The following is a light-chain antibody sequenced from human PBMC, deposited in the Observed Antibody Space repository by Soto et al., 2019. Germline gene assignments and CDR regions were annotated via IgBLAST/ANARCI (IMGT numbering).Light chain of an antibody. J-gene: IGKJ2*01. CDR3: QKYIRAPST. CDR2: AAS. V-gene: IGKV1-27*01. Sequence: QLGQSAAPGGGRISKKESITCRASQDISNYLAWYQQKPGKVPELLIYAASTLQSGVTSRFSGSGSGTDFTLTISSLEPEDLATYYCQKYIRAPSTFLQGTKVDIK. CDR1: QDISNY.